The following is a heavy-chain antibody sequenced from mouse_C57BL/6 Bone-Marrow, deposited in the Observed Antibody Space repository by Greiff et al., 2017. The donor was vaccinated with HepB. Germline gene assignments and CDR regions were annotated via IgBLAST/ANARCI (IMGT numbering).Heavy chain of an antibody. CDR1: GYTFTSYW. Sequence: VQLQQPGAELVMPGASVKLSCKASGYTFTSYWMHWVKQRPGQGLEWIGEIDPSDSYTNYNQKFKGKSTVTVDKSSSTAYMQLSSLTSEDSAVYYCARSCYYGSSLYYFDYWGQGTTLTVSS. D-gene: IGHD1-1*01. CDR2: IDPSDSYT. CDR3: ARSCYYGSSLYYFDY. V-gene: IGHV1-69*01. J-gene: IGHJ2*01.